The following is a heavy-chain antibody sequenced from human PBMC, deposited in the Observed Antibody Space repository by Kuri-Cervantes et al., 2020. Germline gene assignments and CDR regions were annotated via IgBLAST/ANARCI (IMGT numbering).Heavy chain of an antibody. CDR2: INHNGST. CDR1: GGSFSGYY. D-gene: IGHD4-17*01. V-gene: IGHV4-34*01. J-gene: IGHJ4*02. Sequence: SETLSLTCAVYGGSFSGYYWSWIRQPPGKGLEWIGEINHNGSTNYNPSLKSRVTISVDTSKNQFSLKLSSVTAADTAVYYCAREAAVTTFSRRVGFDYWGQGTLVTVSS. CDR3: AREAAVTTFSRRVGFDY.